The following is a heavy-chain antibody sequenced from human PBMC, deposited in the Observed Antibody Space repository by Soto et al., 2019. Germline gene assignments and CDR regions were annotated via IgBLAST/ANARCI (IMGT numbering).Heavy chain of an antibody. CDR3: AAWINMTPLWTY. CDR2: IYYSGST. CDR1: GGSISSSSYY. D-gene: IGHD3-22*01. J-gene: IGHJ4*02. Sequence: QLQLQESGPGLVKPSETLSLTCTVSGGSISSSSYYWGWIRQPPGKGLEWIGSIYYSGSTYYNPSLKSRVTISVDTPKNPFSLKLSSVHAADTAGYYWAAWINMTPLWTYWGQGTLVTVSS. V-gene: IGHV4-39*01.